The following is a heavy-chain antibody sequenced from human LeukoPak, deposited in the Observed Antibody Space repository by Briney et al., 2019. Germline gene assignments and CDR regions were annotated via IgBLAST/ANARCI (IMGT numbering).Heavy chain of an antibody. CDR3: ARTIAVAGPYYFDY. CDR2: IWYDGSNK. V-gene: IGHV3-33*01. Sequence: GGSLRLSCAASGFTFSSSGMHWVRQAPGKGLEWVAVIWYDGSNKYYAESVKGRFTISRDNSKNTLFLQMNSLRADDTAVYYCARTIAVAGPYYFDYWGQGTLVTVFS. CDR1: GFTFSSSG. J-gene: IGHJ4*02. D-gene: IGHD6-19*01.